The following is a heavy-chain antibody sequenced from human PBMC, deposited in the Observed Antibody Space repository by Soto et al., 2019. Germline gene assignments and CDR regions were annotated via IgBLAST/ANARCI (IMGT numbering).Heavy chain of an antibody. V-gene: IGHV3-23*01. Sequence: GGSLRLSCAASGFTFSSYAMSWVRQAPGKGLEWVSAISGSGGSTYYADSVKGRFTISRDNSRNTLYLQMNSLRAEDTAVYYCAKETPSSYREVGAFDIWGQGTMVTVSS. CDR3: AKETPSSYREVGAFDI. D-gene: IGHD3-16*02. J-gene: IGHJ3*02. CDR2: ISGSGGST. CDR1: GFTFSSYA.